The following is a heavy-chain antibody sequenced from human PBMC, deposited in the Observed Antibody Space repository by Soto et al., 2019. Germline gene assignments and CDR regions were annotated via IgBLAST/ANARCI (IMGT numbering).Heavy chain of an antibody. Sequence: GGSLRLSCAASGFTFSSYSMNWVRQAPGKGLEWVSYISSSSSTIYYADSVKGRFTISRDNAKNSLYLQMNSLRDEDTAVYYCARDYGYYYYYGMDVWGQGXTVTVYS. D-gene: IGHD3-10*01. CDR3: ARDYGYYYYYGMDV. V-gene: IGHV3-48*02. CDR2: ISSSSSTI. J-gene: IGHJ6*02. CDR1: GFTFSSYS.